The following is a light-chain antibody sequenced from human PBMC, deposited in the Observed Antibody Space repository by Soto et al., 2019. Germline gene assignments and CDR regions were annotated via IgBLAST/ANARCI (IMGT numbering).Light chain of an antibody. CDR2: PAS. J-gene: IGKJ5*01. V-gene: IGKV1-9*01. CDR3: QQFDSYPIT. Sequence: DIQLTQSPSFLSASVGDRLSITCRASEDISSHLTWYQQKPGKIPKLLISPASTLRSGVPSRFSGSGSGTEFTLTISGLQPEDFATYYCQQFDSYPITFGQGTRL. CDR1: EDISSH.